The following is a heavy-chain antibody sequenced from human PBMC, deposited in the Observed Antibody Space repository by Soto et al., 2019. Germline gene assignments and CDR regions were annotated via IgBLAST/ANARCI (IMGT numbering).Heavy chain of an antibody. J-gene: IGHJ4*02. D-gene: IGHD4-17*01. CDR3: AKEPGVDFGDYCDY. CDR1: GFSFREFA. CDR2: ISGSGSNT. V-gene: IGHV3-23*01. Sequence: EVQLLESGGSLVQPGGSLRLSCAASGFSFREFAMSWVRQAPGKGLEWVSGISGSGSNTYYADSVRGRFTISRDNSKNTLYLQMNSLGPADTAVYYCAKEPGVDFGDYCDYWGQGTLVPVSS.